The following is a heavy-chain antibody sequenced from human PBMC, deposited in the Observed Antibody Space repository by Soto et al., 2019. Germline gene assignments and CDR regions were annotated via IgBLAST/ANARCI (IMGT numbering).Heavy chain of an antibody. J-gene: IGHJ4*02. CDR3: AREYGGYDY. CDR1: ESIFSSYT. Sequence: GGSLRLSCAASESIFSSYTMDWVRQAPGKGLEWVSSISTSGTYIYYADSVKGRFTISRDNAKSSLYLQMNSLRAEDTAVYYCAREYGGYDYWGQGTLVTVSS. D-gene: IGHD4-17*01. CDR2: ISTSGTYI. V-gene: IGHV3-21*01.